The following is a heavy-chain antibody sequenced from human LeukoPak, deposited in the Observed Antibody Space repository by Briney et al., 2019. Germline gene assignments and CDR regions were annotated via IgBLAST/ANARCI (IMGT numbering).Heavy chain of an antibody. CDR2: ISWNSGSI. V-gene: IGHV3-9*01. CDR1: GFTFDDYA. CDR3: ARDGMLGYCSGDSCYLDAFDI. D-gene: IGHD2-15*01. Sequence: GGSLRLSCAASGFTFDDYAMHWVRQAPGKGLEWVSGISWNSGSIGYADSVKGRFTIFRDNVKNSLYLQMNSLRAEDTAVYYCARDGMLGYCSGDSCYLDAFDIWGQGTTVTVSS. J-gene: IGHJ3*02.